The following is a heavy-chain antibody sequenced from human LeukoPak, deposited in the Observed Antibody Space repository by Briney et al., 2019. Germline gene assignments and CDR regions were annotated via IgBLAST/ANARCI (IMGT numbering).Heavy chain of an antibody. Sequence: SETLSLTCAVYIESFSGYYWNWIRQSPGKGLEWIGEINESGRTNVNPSLRSRVIISVDTSKNQFSLKLSSVTAADTAVYYCARSFRYYDSSGMDVWGKGTTVTVSS. CDR2: INESGRT. CDR1: IESFSGYY. CDR3: ARSFRYYDSSGMDV. V-gene: IGHV4-34*01. D-gene: IGHD3-22*01. J-gene: IGHJ6*03.